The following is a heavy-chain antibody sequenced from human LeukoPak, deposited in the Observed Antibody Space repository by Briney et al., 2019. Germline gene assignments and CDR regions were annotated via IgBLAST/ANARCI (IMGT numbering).Heavy chain of an antibody. D-gene: IGHD2-2*02. Sequence: SETLSLTCAVYGGSFSGCYWSWIGQPPGKGLEWIGEINHSGSTNYNPSLKSRVTISVDTSKNQFSLKLSSVTAADTAVYYCARGEPLGYCSSTSCYTNWFDPWGQGTLVTVSS. J-gene: IGHJ5*02. CDR2: INHSGST. CDR3: ARGEPLGYCSSTSCYTNWFDP. CDR1: GGSFSGCY. V-gene: IGHV4-34*01.